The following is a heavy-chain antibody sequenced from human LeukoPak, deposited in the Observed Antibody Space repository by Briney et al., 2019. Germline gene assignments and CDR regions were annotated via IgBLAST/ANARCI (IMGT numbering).Heavy chain of an antibody. CDR1: GGSISSSSYY. V-gene: IGHV4-39*01. D-gene: IGHD5-18*01. Sequence: NTSETLSLTCTVSGGSISSSSYYWGWIRQPPGKGLEWIGSIYYSGSTYYNPSLKSRVTISVDTSKNQFSLKLSSVTAADTAVYYCARLNIQLWTSNDYWGQGTLVTVSS. CDR2: IYYSGST. CDR3: ARLNIQLWTSNDY. J-gene: IGHJ4*02.